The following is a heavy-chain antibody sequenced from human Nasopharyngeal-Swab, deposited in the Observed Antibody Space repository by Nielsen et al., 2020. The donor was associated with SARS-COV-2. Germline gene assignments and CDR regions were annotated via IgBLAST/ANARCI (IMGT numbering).Heavy chain of an antibody. CDR3: ARGIERGNMVVVVMIGVEHYFDY. V-gene: IGHV4-34*01. Sequence: WIRQPPGKGLEWIGEINHSGNTNYNPSLKSRATISIETSKNQFSLKLSSVTAADTAVYYCARGIERGNMVVVVMIGVEHYFDYWGQGNLVTVSS. CDR2: INHSGNT. D-gene: IGHD3-22*01. J-gene: IGHJ4*02.